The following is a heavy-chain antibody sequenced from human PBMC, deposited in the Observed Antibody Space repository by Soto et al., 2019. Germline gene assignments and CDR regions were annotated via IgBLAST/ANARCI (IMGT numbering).Heavy chain of an antibody. Sequence: QVQLVQSGAEVKKPGSSVKVSCKASGGTFSSYTISWVRQAAGQGLEWMGRIIPILGIANYAQKFQGRVTLTEDKSTRTAYMELSSLRSEDTAVYYCARDGCSSTSCYAAGYGYYYMDVWGKGTTVTVSS. V-gene: IGHV1-69*08. CDR3: ARDGCSSTSCYAAGYGYYYMDV. CDR1: GGTFSSYT. J-gene: IGHJ6*03. CDR2: IIPILGIA. D-gene: IGHD2-2*01.